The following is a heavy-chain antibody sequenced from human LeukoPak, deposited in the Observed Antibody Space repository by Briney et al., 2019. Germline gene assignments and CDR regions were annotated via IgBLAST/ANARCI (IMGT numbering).Heavy chain of an antibody. V-gene: IGHV3-30-3*01. CDR2: ISYDGSNK. CDR3: ARDLGSDDY. CDR1: GFSFSSYL. D-gene: IGHD1-26*01. Sequence: PGGSLRLSCAASGFSFSSYLMHWVRQAPGKGLEWVAVISYDGSNKYYADSVKGRFTISRDNSKNTLYLQMNSLRAEDTAVYYCARDLGSDDYWGQGTLVTVSS. J-gene: IGHJ4*02.